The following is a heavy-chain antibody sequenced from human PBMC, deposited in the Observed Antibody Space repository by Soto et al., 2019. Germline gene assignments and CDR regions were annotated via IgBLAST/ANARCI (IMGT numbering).Heavy chain of an antibody. CDR3: ARLVGAPPYYYYGMDV. CDR1: GYSFTSYW. Sequence: GESLKISCKGSGYSFTSYWIGWVRQMPGKGLEWMGIIYPGDSDTRYSPSFQGQVTISADKSISTAYLQWSSLKASDTAMYYCARLVGAPPYYYYGMDVWGQGTKVTVSS. V-gene: IGHV5-51*01. CDR2: IYPGDSDT. D-gene: IGHD1-26*01. J-gene: IGHJ6*02.